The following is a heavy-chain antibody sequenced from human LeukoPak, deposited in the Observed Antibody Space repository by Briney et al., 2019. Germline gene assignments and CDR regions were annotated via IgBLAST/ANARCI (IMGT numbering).Heavy chain of an antibody. J-gene: IGHJ5*02. D-gene: IGHD2/OR15-2a*01. Sequence: ASVRVSCTASGYSFSDFYIHWLRQAPGQGLEWLGWINPNSGGTNFAQYFQGRVTMTRDTSTSTVYMELSSLRSDDTAVYYCARPLGSLKEYWWFDPWGQGTLVTVSS. CDR3: ARPLGSLKEYWWFDP. CDR1: GYSFSDFY. V-gene: IGHV1-2*02. CDR2: INPNSGGT.